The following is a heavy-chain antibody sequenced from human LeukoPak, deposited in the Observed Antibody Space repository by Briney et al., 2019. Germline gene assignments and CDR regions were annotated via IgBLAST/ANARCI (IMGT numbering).Heavy chain of an antibody. D-gene: IGHD3-10*01. CDR3: ARVSLRGWEVYYYGSGSYDYYYGMDV. V-gene: IGHV1-69*01. CDR2: IITIFGTA. CDR1: GGTFSSYA. Sequence: SVKVSCKASGGTFSSYAISWVRQAPGQGLEWMGGIITIFGTANYAQKFQGRVTITADESTSTAYMELSSLRSEDTAVYYCARVSLRGWEVYYYGSGSYDYYYGMDVWGKGTTVTVSS. J-gene: IGHJ6*04.